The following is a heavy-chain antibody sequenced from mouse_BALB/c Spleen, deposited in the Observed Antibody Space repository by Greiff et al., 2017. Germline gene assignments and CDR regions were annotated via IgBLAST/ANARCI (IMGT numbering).Heavy chain of an antibody. Sequence: EVQGVESGGGLVKPGGSLKLSCAASGFTFSSYAMSWVRQTPEKRLEWVATISSGGSYTYYPDSVKGRFTISRDNAKNTLYLQMSSLRSEDTAMYYCARHAMDYWGQGTSVTVSS. CDR2: ISSGGSYT. J-gene: IGHJ4*01. CDR3: ARHAMDY. V-gene: IGHV5-9-3*01. CDR1: GFTFSSYA.